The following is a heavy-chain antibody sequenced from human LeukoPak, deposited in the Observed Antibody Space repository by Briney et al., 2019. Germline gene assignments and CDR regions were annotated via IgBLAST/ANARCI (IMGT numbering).Heavy chain of an antibody. CDR3: ANYCSSSSCHTRRAFDI. CDR2: IYSGGST. Sequence: PGGSLRLSCAASGFTVSNNYMSWVRQAPGKGLEWVSVIYSGGSTYYADSVKGRFTISRDNSKNTLYLQMHNLRAEDTAVYYCANYCSSSSCHTRRAFDIWGQGTMVTVSS. J-gene: IGHJ3*02. V-gene: IGHV3-66*01. D-gene: IGHD2-2*02. CDR1: GFTVSNNY.